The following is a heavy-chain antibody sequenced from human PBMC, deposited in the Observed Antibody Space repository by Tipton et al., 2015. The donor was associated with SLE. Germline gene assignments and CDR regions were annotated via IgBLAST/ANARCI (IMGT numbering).Heavy chain of an antibody. J-gene: IGHJ4*02. CDR1: GGSFSDYS. V-gene: IGHV4-59*01. CDR2: IYYSGST. CDR3: ARDGDSGYGKFDY. D-gene: IGHD5-12*01. Sequence: TLSLTCAVYGGSFSDYSWSWFRQPPGKGLEWIGYIYYSGSTNYNPSLKSRVTISVDTSKNQFSLKLSSVTAADTAVYYCARDGDSGYGKFDYWGQGTLVTVSS.